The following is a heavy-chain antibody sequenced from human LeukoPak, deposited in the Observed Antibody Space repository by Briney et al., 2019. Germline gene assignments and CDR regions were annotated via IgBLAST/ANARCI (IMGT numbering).Heavy chain of an antibody. J-gene: IGHJ6*03. CDR3: ARQITRGYYTDV. CDR2: IHYSEST. V-gene: IGHV4-39*01. D-gene: IGHD3-10*01. Sequence: SETLSLTCTVSGGSISSSSYFWDWIRQPPGKGLEWIGSIHYSESTYYNPSLKSRVTISVDTSKNQFSLKLTSVTAADTAVYYCARQITRGYYTDVWGKGTTVTVSS. CDR1: GGSISSSSYF.